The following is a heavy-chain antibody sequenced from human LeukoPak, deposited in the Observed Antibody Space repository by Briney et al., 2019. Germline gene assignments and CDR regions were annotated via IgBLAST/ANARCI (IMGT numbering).Heavy chain of an antibody. CDR3: AKEGFGPFDTRSPNY. CDR1: GFTFSSYS. V-gene: IGHV3-23*01. CDR2: ISDSGGTT. Sequence: GGSLRLSCAASGFTFSSYSMNWVRQPPGKGLEWVSGISDSGGTTHYADSVKGRFTISRDLLKNTLYLQMNSLRAEDTAVYYCAKEGFGPFDTRSPNYWGQGTRAIVSS. J-gene: IGHJ4*02. D-gene: IGHD2-2*01.